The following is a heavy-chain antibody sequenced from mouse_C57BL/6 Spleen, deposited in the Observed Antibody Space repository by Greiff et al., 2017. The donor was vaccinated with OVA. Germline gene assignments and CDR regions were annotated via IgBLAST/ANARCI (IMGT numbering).Heavy chain of an antibody. V-gene: IGHV1-39*01. CDR1: GYSFADYN. D-gene: IGHD1-1*01. Sequence: VQLQQSGPELVKPGASVKISCKASGYSFADYNMNWVKQSNGKSLEWIGVINPNYGTTSYNQKFKGKATLTVDQSSSTAYMQLNSLTSEDSAVYYCARSVITTVVATDYFDYWGQGTTLTVSS. CDR2: INPNYGTT. CDR3: ARSVITTVVATDYFDY. J-gene: IGHJ2*01.